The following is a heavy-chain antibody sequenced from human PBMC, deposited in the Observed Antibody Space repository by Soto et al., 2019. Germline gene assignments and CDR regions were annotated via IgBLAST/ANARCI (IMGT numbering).Heavy chain of an antibody. V-gene: IGHV4-39*01. D-gene: IGHD3-3*01. CDR1: GGSISSSSYY. J-gene: IGHJ6*02. CDR2: IYYSGST. Sequence: SETLSLTCTVSGGSISSSSYYWGWIRQPPGKGLEWIGSIYYSGSTYYNPSLKSRVTISVDTSKNQFSLKLSSVTAADTAVYYCARHMCGACDGLRFLETFYYYYGMDVWGQGTTVTVSS. CDR3: ARHMCGACDGLRFLETFYYYYGMDV.